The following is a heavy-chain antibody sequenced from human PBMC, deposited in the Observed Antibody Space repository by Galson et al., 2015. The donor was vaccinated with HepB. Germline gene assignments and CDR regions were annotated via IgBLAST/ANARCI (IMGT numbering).Heavy chain of an antibody. D-gene: IGHD3-10*01. Sequence: SLRLSCAASGFTFSSYSMNWVRQAPGKGLEWVSSISSSSSYIYYADSVKGRFTISRDNAKNSLYLQMNSLRAEDTAVYYCARSYYGSGSYYYYYMDVWGKGTTVTVSS. CDR1: GFTFSSYS. V-gene: IGHV3-21*01. J-gene: IGHJ6*03. CDR3: ARSYYGSGSYYYYYMDV. CDR2: ISSSSSYI.